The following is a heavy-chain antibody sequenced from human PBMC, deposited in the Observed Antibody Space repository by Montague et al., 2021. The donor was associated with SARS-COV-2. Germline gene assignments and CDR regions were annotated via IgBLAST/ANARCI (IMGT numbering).Heavy chain of an antibody. CDR1: GVSVTDYY. CDR3: ARRVTGTTVHYYYYGMDV. J-gene: IGHJ6*02. D-gene: IGHD1-20*01. V-gene: IGHV4-59*08. Sequence: TLSLTCTVSGVSVTDYYWSWIRQPPGKGLEWVGDVLYNKGTNFNPSLKSRVAISVDTSKNQFSLRLTSVTAADTAVYYCARRVTGTTVHYYYYGMDVWGQGTTVTVSS. CDR2: VLYNKGT.